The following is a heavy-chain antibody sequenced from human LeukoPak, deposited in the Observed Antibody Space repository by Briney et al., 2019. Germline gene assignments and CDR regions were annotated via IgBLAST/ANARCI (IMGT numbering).Heavy chain of an antibody. J-gene: IGHJ6*02. CDR2: IIPILGIA. Sequence: SVKVSCKASGGTFSSYAISWVRQAPGQGLEWMGRIIPILGIANYAQKFQGRVTITADKSTSTAYMELSSLRSEDTAVYYCASGSGSPPYYYYGMDVWGQGTTVTVSS. CDR1: GGTFSSYA. V-gene: IGHV1-69*04. D-gene: IGHD3-10*01. CDR3: ASGSGSPPYYYYGMDV.